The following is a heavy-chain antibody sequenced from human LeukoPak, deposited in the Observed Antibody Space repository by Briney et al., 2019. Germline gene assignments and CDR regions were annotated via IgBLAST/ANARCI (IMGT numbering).Heavy chain of an antibody. CDR3: ARVRDGSDAFDI. Sequence: SETLSLTCTVSGGSISSDYGSWIRQPPGKGLEWIGYIYYSGSTNYNPSRKSRVTISVDTSKNQFSLKLSSVTAADTAVYYCARVRDGSDAFDIWGQGTMVTVSS. CDR1: GGSISSDY. D-gene: IGHD5-24*01. V-gene: IGHV4-59*01. CDR2: IYYSGST. J-gene: IGHJ3*02.